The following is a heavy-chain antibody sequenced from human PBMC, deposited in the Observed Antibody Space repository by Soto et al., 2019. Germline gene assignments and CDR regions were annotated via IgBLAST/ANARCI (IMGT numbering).Heavy chain of an antibody. CDR2: INPSGGRT. Sequence: ASVKVSCNASGYTFTSYYMHLVRQAPEQGLEWMGIINPSGGRTSYAQKFQGRVTMTRDTSTSTVYMELSSLRSEDTAVYYCARDRGIAAAGKPVGYYYYYMDVWGKGTTVTVSS. V-gene: IGHV1-46*03. D-gene: IGHD6-13*01. CDR1: GYTFTSYY. J-gene: IGHJ6*03. CDR3: ARDRGIAAAGKPVGYYYYYMDV.